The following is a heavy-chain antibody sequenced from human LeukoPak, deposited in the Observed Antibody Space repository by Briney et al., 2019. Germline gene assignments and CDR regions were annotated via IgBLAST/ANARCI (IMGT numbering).Heavy chain of an antibody. V-gene: IGHV3-11*01. Sequence: GGSLRLSCAASGFSFSDYYMSWIRQAPGKGRVWGVDISESGDSKFHADSVKGRFTMSRDNVKKSRYLQMSTLRAEDTAVYYCARRSYTNHFFDYWGQAALVTVSS. CDR3: ARRSYTNHFFDY. D-gene: IGHD1-1*01. CDR2: ISESGDSK. J-gene: IGHJ4*02. CDR1: GFSFSDYY.